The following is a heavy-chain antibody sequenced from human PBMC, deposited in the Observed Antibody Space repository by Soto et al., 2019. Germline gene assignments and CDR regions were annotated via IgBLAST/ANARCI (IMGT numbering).Heavy chain of an antibody. CDR1: GYTFTDYD. Sequence: QVQVVQSRAEVKKPGASVRVSCKTSGYTFTDYDINWVRQAAGQGPEYMGWMSPDSGNTGYSQQFQGSVTMTSNTSTSTAYMELSSLTSEDTAVYYCEVTTGYWGQGNMVTVSS. CDR3: EVTTGY. V-gene: IGHV1-8*02. J-gene: IGHJ4*02. D-gene: IGHD1-1*01. CDR2: MSPDSGNT.